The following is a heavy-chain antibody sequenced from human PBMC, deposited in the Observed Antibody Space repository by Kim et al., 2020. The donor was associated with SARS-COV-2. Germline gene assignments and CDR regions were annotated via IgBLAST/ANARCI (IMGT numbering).Heavy chain of an antibody. D-gene: IGHD2-2*02. V-gene: IGHV4-39*01. Sequence: SETLSLTCTVSGGSISSSSYYWGWIRQPPGKGLEWIGSIYYSGSTYYNPSLKSRVTISVDTSKNQFSLKLSSVTAADTAVYYCARSWGAAAIMTMVGDYGMDVWGQGTTVTVSS. CDR3: ARSWGAAAIMTMVGDYGMDV. CDR2: IYYSGST. J-gene: IGHJ6*02. CDR1: GGSISSSSYY.